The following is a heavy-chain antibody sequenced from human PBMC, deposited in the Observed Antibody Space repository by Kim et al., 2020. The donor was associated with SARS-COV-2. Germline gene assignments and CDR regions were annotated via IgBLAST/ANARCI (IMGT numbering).Heavy chain of an antibody. V-gene: IGHV4-34*01. CDR2: INHSGSP. CDR3: ARTGS. Sequence: INHSGSPHYNPSLKSRVTISVDTSKNQFSLKLSSVTAADTAVYYCARTGSWGQGTLVTVSS. J-gene: IGHJ4*02.